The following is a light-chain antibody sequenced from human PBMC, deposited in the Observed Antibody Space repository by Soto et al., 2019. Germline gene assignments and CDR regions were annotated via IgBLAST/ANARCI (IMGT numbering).Light chain of an antibody. CDR3: QTWDTASVV. V-gene: IGLV4-69*01. J-gene: IGLJ2*01. CDR1: SGHSSYA. Sequence: QLVLTQSPSASASLGASVKLTCTLSSGHSSYAIAWHQQQPKRGPRYLMKVNSDGRHNNGDGIPDRFSGSSSGAERYLIISSLQSEDEADYYCQTWDTASVVFGGVTKLTVL. CDR2: VNSDGRH.